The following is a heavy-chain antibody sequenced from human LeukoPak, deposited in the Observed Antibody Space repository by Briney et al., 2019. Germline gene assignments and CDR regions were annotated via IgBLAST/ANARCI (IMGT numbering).Heavy chain of an antibody. CDR3: AKQAGYSSGWAFDY. J-gene: IGHJ4*02. Sequence: GRSLRLSCAASGFTFSSYAMHWVRQAPGKGLEWVAVISYDGSNKYYADSVKGRFTISRDNSKNTLYLQMNSLRAEDTAVYYCAKQAGYSSGWAFDYWGQGTLVTVSS. CDR2: ISYDGSNK. V-gene: IGHV3-30*01. CDR1: GFTFSSYA. D-gene: IGHD6-19*01.